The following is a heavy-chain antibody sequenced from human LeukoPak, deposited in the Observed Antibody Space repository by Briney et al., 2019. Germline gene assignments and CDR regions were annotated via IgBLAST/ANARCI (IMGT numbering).Heavy chain of an antibody. J-gene: IGHJ4*02. CDR1: GYTFTGYY. CDR3: ATYKNFDWLLDY. D-gene: IGHD3-9*01. CDR2: INPNSGGT. Sequence: GASVKVSCKASGYTFTGYYMHWVRQAPGQGLEWMGWINPNSGGTNYAQKFQGRVTMTSDTSISTAYMELSRLRSDDTAVYYCATYKNFDWLLDYWGQGTLVTVSS. V-gene: IGHV1-2*02.